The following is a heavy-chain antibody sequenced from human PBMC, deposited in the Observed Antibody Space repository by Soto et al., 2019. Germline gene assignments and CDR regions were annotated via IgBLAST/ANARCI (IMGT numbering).Heavy chain of an antibody. V-gene: IGHV1-69*08. J-gene: IGHJ3*02. D-gene: IGHD5-12*01. CDR2: IIPILGIA. Sequence: VQLVQSGAEVKKPGSSVKVSCKASGGTFSSYTISWVRQAPGQGLEWMGRIIPILGIANYAQKFQGRVTITADKSTSTTYMELSSMRSEDTAVYYCARDQPTIDDAFDIWGQGTMVTVSS. CDR1: GGTFSSYT. CDR3: ARDQPTIDDAFDI.